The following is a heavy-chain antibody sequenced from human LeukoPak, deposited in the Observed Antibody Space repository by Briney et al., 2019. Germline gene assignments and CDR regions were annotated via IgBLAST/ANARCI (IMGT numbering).Heavy chain of an antibody. CDR2: IYYSGST. CDR1: GGSISSSSYY. V-gene: IGHV4-39*01. D-gene: IGHD6-13*01. CDR3: ARHPFGYSSSWYERGDYFDY. Sequence: SETLSLTCTVSGGSISSSSYYWGWIRQPPRKGLEWIGSIYYSGSTYYNPSLKSRVTISVDTSKNQFSLKLSSVTAADTAVYYCARHPFGYSSSWYERGDYFDYWGQGTLVTVSS. J-gene: IGHJ4*02.